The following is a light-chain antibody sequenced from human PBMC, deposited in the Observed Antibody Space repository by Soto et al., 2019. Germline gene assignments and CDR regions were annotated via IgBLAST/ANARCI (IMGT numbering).Light chain of an antibody. CDR1: SSNIGATYD. J-gene: IGLJ1*01. CDR3: QSYDSSLSAHYV. CDR2: GNS. Sequence: QSVLTQPPSVSGAPGQRVTISCTGSSSNIGATYDVQWYQQLPGTAPKLPIYGNSNRPSGVPDRFFGSKSGTSASLAITGLQADDEADYYCQSYDSSLSAHYVFGTGTKVTVL. V-gene: IGLV1-40*01.